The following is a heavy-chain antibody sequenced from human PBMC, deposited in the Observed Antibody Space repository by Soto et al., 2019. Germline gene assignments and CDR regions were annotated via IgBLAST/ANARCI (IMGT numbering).Heavy chain of an antibody. CDR2: ITNDASVQ. Sequence: PGGSLRLSCTSSAVTINVHGIHWVRQAPAKGLEWVAFITNDASVQYYAESVKGRFTISRDHSKNTVDLQMSNLRSEETAVYYCARDIWSGDYKWFDSWGPGTLVTVPQ. J-gene: IGHJ5*01. CDR3: ARDIWSGDYKWFDS. V-gene: IGHV3-30*03. D-gene: IGHD3-3*01. CDR1: AVTINVHG.